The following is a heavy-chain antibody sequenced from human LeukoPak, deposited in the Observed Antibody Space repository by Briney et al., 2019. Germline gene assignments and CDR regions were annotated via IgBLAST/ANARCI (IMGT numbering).Heavy chain of an antibody. CDR1: GGTFSSYA. D-gene: IGHD3-22*01. CDR2: IIPIFGTA. CDR3: ARSYYDSSGFDY. J-gene: IGHJ4*02. V-gene: IGHV1-69*05. Sequence: AASVKVSCKASGGTFSSYAISWVRQAPGQGLEWMGGIIPIFGTANYAQKFQGRVTIATDESTSTAYMELSSLRSEDTAVYYCARSYYDSSGFDYWGQGTLVTVSS.